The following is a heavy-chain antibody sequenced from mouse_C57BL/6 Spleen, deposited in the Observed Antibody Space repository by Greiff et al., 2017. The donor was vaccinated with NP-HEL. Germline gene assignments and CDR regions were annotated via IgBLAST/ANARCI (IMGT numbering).Heavy chain of an antibody. CDR1: GFTFSDYG. CDR2: ISSGSSTI. D-gene: IGHD2-1*01. Sequence: EVQLQESGGGLVKPGGSLKLSCAASGFTFSDYGMHWVRQAPEKGLEWVAYISSGSSTIYYADTVKGRFTISRDNAKNTLFLQMTSLRSEDTAMYYCAREGNYEVYFDYWGQGTTLTVSS. CDR3: AREGNYEVYFDY. V-gene: IGHV5-17*01. J-gene: IGHJ2*01.